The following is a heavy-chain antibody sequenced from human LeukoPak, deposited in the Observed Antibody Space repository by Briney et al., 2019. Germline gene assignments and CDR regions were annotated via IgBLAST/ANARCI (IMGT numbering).Heavy chain of an antibody. Sequence: PSETLSLTCTVSGGSISSGDYYWSWIRQPPGKGLEWIGYIYYSGSTYYNPSLKSRVTISVDTSKNQFSLKLSSVTAADTAVYYCAREGGLVRWYFDLWGRGTLVTVSS. CDR1: GGSISSGDYY. D-gene: IGHD6-13*01. V-gene: IGHV4-30-4*08. CDR3: AREGGLVRWYFDL. J-gene: IGHJ2*01. CDR2: IYYSGST.